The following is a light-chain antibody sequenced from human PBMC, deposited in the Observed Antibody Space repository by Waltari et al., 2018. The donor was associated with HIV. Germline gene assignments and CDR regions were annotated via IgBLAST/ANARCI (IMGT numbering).Light chain of an antibody. CDR1: KLGNKY. CDR2: RDS. V-gene: IGLV3-1*01. CDR3: QAWDSTTAV. J-gene: IGLJ1*01. Sequence: SYELTQPPSVSVSPGQTASISCSGDKLGNKYTCWYQQRPGQSPVLLIYRDSKRPSGIPERFSGSNSGNTATLTISGAQAMEEADYYCQAWDSTTAVVGTGTKVTVL.